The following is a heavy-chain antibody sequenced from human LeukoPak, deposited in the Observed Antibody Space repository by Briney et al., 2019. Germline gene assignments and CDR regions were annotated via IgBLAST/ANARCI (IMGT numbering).Heavy chain of an antibody. V-gene: IGHV1-8*01. CDR2: MNPNSGNT. Sequence: ASVKVSCKASGYTFTSYDINWVRQATGQGLEWMGRMNPNSGNTDYAQKFQGRVSMTRDTSISTAYMELSSLRSEDTAVYYCARDPGYSSSWSSAFDYWGQGTLVTVSS. D-gene: IGHD6-13*01. CDR3: ARDPGYSSSWSSAFDY. CDR1: GYTFTSYD. J-gene: IGHJ4*02.